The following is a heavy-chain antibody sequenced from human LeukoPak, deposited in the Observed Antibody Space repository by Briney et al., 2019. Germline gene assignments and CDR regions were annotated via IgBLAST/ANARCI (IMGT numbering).Heavy chain of an antibody. CDR3: ARGASRSFDY. CDR1: GYTFTTYE. J-gene: IGHJ4*02. Sequence: ASVKVSCKASGYTFTTYEIHWVRQAPGQGLEWMGWMNPNSSNTAYVQKFQGRVTMTRNTSKNTAYMELNGLRSADTAVYYCARGASRSFDYWGQGTLVTVSS. CDR2: MNPNSSNT. V-gene: IGHV1-8*02.